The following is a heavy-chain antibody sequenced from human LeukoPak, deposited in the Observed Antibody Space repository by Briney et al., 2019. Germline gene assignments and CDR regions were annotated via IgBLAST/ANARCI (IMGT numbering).Heavy chain of an antibody. CDR2: INPNSGGT. CDR3: ARDFEGYCSGGSCYKDGYYFDY. CDR1: GYTFTGHY. D-gene: IGHD2-15*01. Sequence: ASVKVSCKASGYTFTGHYMHWVRQAPGQGLEWMGWINPNSGGTNYAQKFQGRVTMTRDTSISTAYMELSRLRSDDTAVYYCARDFEGYCSGGSCYKDGYYFDYWGQGTLVTVSS. V-gene: IGHV1-2*02. J-gene: IGHJ4*02.